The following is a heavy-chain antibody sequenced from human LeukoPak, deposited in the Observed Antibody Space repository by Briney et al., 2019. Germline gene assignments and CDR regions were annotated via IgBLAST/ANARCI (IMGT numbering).Heavy chain of an antibody. D-gene: IGHD2-2*02. CDR2: IYYSGGT. V-gene: IGHV4-30-4*01. J-gene: IGHJ4*02. CDR1: GVSISSGDYY. Sequence: PSETLSLTCTVSGVSISSGDYYWSWIRQPPGKGLEWIGYIYYSGGTYYNPSLKSRVTISVDTSKNQFSLKLSSVTAADTAVYYCARVYCSSTSCYTPLFDYWGQGTLVTVSS. CDR3: ARVYCSSTSCYTPLFDY.